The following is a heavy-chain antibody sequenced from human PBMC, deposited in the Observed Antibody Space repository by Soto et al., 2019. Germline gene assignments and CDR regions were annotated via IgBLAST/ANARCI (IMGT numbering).Heavy chain of an antibody. V-gene: IGHV1-3*01. CDR2: INADNGNT. CDR1: GYSFPSHN. Sequence: ASVKVSCKASGYSFPSHNIQWVRQAPGQSLEWMGWINADNGNTKYSQRFQGRVTITRDTSANTAYMELSSLRSEDTAVYYCARVDCGSNGCSLIVFWGQEPLVPSPQ. CDR3: ARVDCGSNGCSLIVF. J-gene: IGHJ4*02. D-gene: IGHD2-21*01.